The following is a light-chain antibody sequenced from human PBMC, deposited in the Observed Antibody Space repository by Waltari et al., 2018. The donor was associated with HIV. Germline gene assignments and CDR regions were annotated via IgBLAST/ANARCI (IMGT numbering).Light chain of an antibody. J-gene: IGLJ3*02. V-gene: IGLV2-14*01. Sequence: QSALTQPASVSGSPGPSITIPCTGATIDVGGSNYVSWYQQRPGEAPKLLIYEVSNRPSGVSNRFSASKSGNTASLTISGLQAEDEADYYCGSYTTNNWVFGGGTKLTVL. CDR1: TIDVGGSNY. CDR3: GSYTTNNWV. CDR2: EVS.